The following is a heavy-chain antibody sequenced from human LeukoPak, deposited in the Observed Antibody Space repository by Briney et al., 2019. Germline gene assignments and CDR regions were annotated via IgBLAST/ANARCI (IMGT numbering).Heavy chain of an antibody. V-gene: IGHV3-21*01. CDR1: GFSFRSCS. CDR2: ISSSSSYI. Sequence: GGSLSLPCPASGFSFRSCSMKWVSQAPGKGLEWVSSISSSSSYIYYADSVKGRFTISRDNAKNSLYLQMNSLRAEDTAVYYCASLSHACECCGRETLVTVSS. CDR3: ASLSHACEC. J-gene: IGHJ4*02.